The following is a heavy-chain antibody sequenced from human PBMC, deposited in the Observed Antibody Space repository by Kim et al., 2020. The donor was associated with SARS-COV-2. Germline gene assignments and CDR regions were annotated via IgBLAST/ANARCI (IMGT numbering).Heavy chain of an antibody. CDR2: ISSSGSTI. V-gene: IGHV3-11*01. Sequence: GGSLRLSCAASGFTFSDYYMSWIRQAPGKGLEWVSYISSSGSTIYYADSVKGRFTISRDNAKNSLYLQMNSLRAEDTAVYYCARAGSRGQYQLLYANWFDPWGQGTLVTVSS. CDR1: GFTFSDYY. CDR3: ARAGSRGQYQLLYANWFDP. D-gene: IGHD2-2*02. J-gene: IGHJ5*02.